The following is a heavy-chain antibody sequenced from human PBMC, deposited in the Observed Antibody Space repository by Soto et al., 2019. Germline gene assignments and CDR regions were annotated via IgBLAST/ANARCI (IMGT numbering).Heavy chain of an antibody. CDR3: ARATPNGGMDV. CDR1: GGSISSGGYS. J-gene: IGHJ6*02. V-gene: IGHV4-30-2*01. CDR2: IYHSGST. Sequence: SETLSLTCAVSGGSISSGGYSWSWIRQPPGKGLEWIGYIYHSGSTYYNPSLKSRVTISVDRSKNRFSLKLSSVTAADTAVYYCARATPNGGMDVWGQGTTVTVSS.